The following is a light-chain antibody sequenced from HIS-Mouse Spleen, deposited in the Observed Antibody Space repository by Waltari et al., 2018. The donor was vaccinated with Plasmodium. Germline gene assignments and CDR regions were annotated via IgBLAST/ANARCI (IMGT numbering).Light chain of an antibody. J-gene: IGKJ2*01. V-gene: IGKV3-20*01. CDR2: GAS. CDR3: QQYGSSPYT. CDR1: QSVSSN. Sequence: EIVLTQSPATLSLSPGERATLSCRASQSVSSNLAWYQQKPGQAPRLLIYGASTRATGIPARFSGSGSGTEFTLTISRLEPEDFAVYYCQQYGSSPYTFGQGTKLEIK.